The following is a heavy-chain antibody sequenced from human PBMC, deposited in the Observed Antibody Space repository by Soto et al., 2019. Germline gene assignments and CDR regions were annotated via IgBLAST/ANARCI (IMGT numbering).Heavy chain of an antibody. D-gene: IGHD6-13*01. CDR2: ISGSGGST. CDR3: AKGLSLAAAANFDY. Sequence: EVQLLESGGGLVQPGGSLRLSCAASGFTLSIYTMSWVRQAPGKGLEWVSAISGSGGSTYYADSVKGRFTISRDNSKNTLYLQMNSLRAEDTAVYYCAKGLSLAAAANFDYWGQGTLVTVSS. V-gene: IGHV3-23*01. CDR1: GFTLSIYT. J-gene: IGHJ4*02.